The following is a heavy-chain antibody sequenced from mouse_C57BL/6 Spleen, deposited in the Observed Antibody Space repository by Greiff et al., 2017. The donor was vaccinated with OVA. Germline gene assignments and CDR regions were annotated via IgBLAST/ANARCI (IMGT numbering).Heavy chain of an antibody. Sequence: QVQLQQPGAELVKPGASVKLSCKASGYTFTSYWMHWVKQRPGQGLEWIGMIHPSSGSTNYNEKIKSKATLTVDKSSSTAYMQLSSLTSEDAAVYYCARGGGNYGFAYWGQGTLVTVSA. D-gene: IGHD2-1*01. CDR1: GYTFTSYW. CDR2: IHPSSGST. CDR3: ARGGGNYGFAY. J-gene: IGHJ3*01. V-gene: IGHV1-64*01.